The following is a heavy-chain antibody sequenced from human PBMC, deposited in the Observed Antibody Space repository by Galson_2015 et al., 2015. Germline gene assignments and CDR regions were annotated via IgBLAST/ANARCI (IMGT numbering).Heavy chain of an antibody. Sequence: SLRLSCAASEFTFSSYYMSWVRQAPGKGLEWVSSISSTTTYIYYPDSVKGRFTISRDNAKNSLYLQMNCLGAEDTAVYYCARQILDYDFWSGYYPTNFDYWGQGTLVTVSS. CDR3: ARQILDYDFWSGYYPTNFDY. CDR2: ISSTTTYI. V-gene: IGHV3-21*01. J-gene: IGHJ4*02. CDR1: EFTFSSYY. D-gene: IGHD3-3*01.